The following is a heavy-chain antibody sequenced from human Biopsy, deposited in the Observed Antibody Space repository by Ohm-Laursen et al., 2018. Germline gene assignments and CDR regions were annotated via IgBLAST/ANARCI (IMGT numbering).Heavy chain of an antibody. CDR2: IDPDGGRT. D-gene: IGHD2-15*01. CDR1: GYTFSLYH. J-gene: IGHJ4*02. CDR3: ARDPYCSGGNCYSPLDH. V-gene: IGHV1-2*02. Sequence: ASVKVSCKASGYTFSLYHIHWVRQAPGQGLEWMGWIDPDGGRTSFGQNLQGRVTMTSDTSTGTAYLELTRLRSDDTAVYYCARDPYCSGGNCYSPLDHWGQGTLVTVSA.